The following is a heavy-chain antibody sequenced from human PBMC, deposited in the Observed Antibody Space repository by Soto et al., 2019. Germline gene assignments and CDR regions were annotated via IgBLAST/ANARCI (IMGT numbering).Heavy chain of an antibody. D-gene: IGHD6-13*01. CDR3: ARDRRIAAAGTNTPTYYYYGMDV. V-gene: IGHV3-33*01. CDR1: GFTFSSYG. J-gene: IGHJ6*02. Sequence: QVQLVESGGGVVQPGRSLRLSCAASGFTFSSYGMHWVRQAPGKGLEWVAVIWYDGSNKYYADSVKGRFTISRDNSKNTLYLQMNSLRAEDTAVYYCARDRRIAAAGTNTPTYYYYGMDVLGQGTTVTVSS. CDR2: IWYDGSNK.